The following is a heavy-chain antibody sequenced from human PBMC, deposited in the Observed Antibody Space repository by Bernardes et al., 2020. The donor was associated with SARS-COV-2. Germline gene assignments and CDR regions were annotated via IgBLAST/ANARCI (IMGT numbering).Heavy chain of an antibody. V-gene: IGHV3-66*01. J-gene: IGHJ4*02. CDR2: IYSGGNT. D-gene: IGHD6-13*01. CDR1: GFVVRNTY. Sequence: SCAASGFVVRNTYMSWVRQAPGQGLEWVSVIYSGGNTYYADSVKGRFTISRDNSKNTLYLQMNSLRAEDTAVYYCARDYPDPADWGQGTLVTGSS. CDR3: ARDYPDPAD.